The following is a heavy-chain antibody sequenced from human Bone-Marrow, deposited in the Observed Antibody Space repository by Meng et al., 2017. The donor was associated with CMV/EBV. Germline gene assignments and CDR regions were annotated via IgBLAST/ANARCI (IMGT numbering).Heavy chain of an antibody. J-gene: IGHJ4*02. CDR2: IKQDGSEK. Sequence: GESLKISCTASGFTFSSYWMSWVRQAPGKGLEWVANIKQDGSEKYYVDSVKGRFTISRDNAKNSLYLQMNSLRAEDTAVYYCAREPDNLDDWGQGTLVTVSS. CDR3: AREPDNLDD. D-gene: IGHD1-1*01. CDR1: GFTFSSYW. V-gene: IGHV3-7*01.